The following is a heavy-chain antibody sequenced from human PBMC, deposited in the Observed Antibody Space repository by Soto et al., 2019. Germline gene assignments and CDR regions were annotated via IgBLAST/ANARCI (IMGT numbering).Heavy chain of an antibody. Sequence: SVKVSCTASGGTFSSYAISWVRQAPGQGLEWMGGIIPIFGTANYAQKFQGRVTITADESTSTAYMELSSLRSEDTAVYYCARDGLTGNIKMSIHAFDIWGQGTMVTVSS. CDR3: ARDGLTGNIKMSIHAFDI. V-gene: IGHV1-69*13. J-gene: IGHJ3*02. D-gene: IGHD1-20*01. CDR1: GGTFSSYA. CDR2: IIPIFGTA.